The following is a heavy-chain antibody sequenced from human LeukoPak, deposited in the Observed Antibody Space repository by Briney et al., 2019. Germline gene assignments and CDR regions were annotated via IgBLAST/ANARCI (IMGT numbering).Heavy chain of an antibody. Sequence: GGSLRLSCAASGFTFSGYWMSWVRQAPGKGLEWVANIKQDGSEKYYVDSVKGRFTISRDNAKNSLYLQMNSLRAEDTAVYYCARDQHCSGGSCYSRAFDIWGQGTMVTVSS. D-gene: IGHD2-15*01. CDR2: IKQDGSEK. J-gene: IGHJ3*02. CDR1: GFTFSGYW. CDR3: ARDQHCSGGSCYSRAFDI. V-gene: IGHV3-7*03.